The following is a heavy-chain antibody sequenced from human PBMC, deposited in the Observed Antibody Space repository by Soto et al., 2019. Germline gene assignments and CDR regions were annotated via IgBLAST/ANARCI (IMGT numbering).Heavy chain of an antibody. J-gene: IGHJ4*02. CDR3: ARGVAGSGFDL. CDR1: GDSVSSNTAA. Sequence: HSRTLSLTCAISGDSVSSNTAAWSWIRSSPSRGLEWLGRTYYRSNWRHDYAVSVRSRITVNPDTSKNHFSLQLNSVTPDDTAVYYCARGVAGSGFDLWGQGTLVTVSS. D-gene: IGHD6-19*01. V-gene: IGHV6-1*01. CDR2: TYYRSNWRH.